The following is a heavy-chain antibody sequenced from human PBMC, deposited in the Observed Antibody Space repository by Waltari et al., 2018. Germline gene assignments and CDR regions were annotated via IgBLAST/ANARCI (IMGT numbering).Heavy chain of an antibody. V-gene: IGHV1-58*01. Sequence: QMQLVQSGPEVKKPGTSVKVSCKASGFTFTSSAVQWVRQARGQRLEWIGWIVVGSGNTNYAQKFQERVTITRDMSTSTAYMELSSLRSEDTAVYYCAADPTYYYGSGSYYGGYWGQGTLVTVSS. D-gene: IGHD3-10*01. CDR3: AADPTYYYGSGSYYGGY. CDR2: IVVGSGNT. J-gene: IGHJ4*02. CDR1: GFTFTSSA.